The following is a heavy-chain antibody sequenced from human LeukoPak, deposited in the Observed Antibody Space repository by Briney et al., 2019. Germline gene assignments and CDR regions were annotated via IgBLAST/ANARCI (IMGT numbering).Heavy chain of an antibody. J-gene: IGHJ5*02. Sequence: ASVKVSCKASGYTFTSYYMHWVRQAPGQGLEWMGIINPSGGSTSYAQKFQGRVTMTRDMSTSTVYMELSSLRSEDMAVYYCARDGSGQPSQSSCWFDPWGQGTLVTVSS. D-gene: IGHD3-10*01. CDR3: ARDGSGQPSQSSCWFDP. CDR2: INPSGGST. V-gene: IGHV1-46*01. CDR1: GYTFTSYY.